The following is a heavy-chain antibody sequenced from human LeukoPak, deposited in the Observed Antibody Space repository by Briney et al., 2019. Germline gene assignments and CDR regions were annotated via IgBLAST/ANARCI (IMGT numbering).Heavy chain of an antibody. V-gene: IGHV3-20*04. J-gene: IGHJ4*02. D-gene: IGHD3-10*01. CDR2: INWNGGST. CDR3: AREEGFGELPHYFDY. CDR1: GFTFDDYG. Sequence: PGGSLRLSCAASGFTFDDYGMSWVRQAPGKGLEWVSGINWNGGSTGYADSVKGRFTISRDNAKNSLYLQMNSLRAEDTAVYYCAREEGFGELPHYFDYWGQGTLVTVSS.